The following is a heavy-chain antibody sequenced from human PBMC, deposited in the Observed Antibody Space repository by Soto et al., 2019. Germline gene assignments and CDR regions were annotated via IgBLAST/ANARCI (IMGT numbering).Heavy chain of an antibody. CDR1: GHTFSGYC. CDR3: ARSLLHVTLPLGN. D-gene: IGHD2-2*01. Sequence: ASVKVSCKASGHTFSGYCMHWVRQAPGQGLEWMGWINTLSGDTSFPQKFQGRLAMTRDTSIDTVFMEVSRLTSDDTAIYYCARSLLHVTLPLGNWGQGTLVTVS. V-gene: IGHV1-2*02. J-gene: IGHJ4*02. CDR2: INTLSGDT.